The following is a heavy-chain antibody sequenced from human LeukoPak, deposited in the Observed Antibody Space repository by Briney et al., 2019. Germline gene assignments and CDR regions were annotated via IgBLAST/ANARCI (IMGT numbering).Heavy chain of an antibody. V-gene: IGHV4-4*02. D-gene: IGHD2-21*01. CDR1: NGPITSTKW. CDR3: ASSSLVVVVTYGFDI. CDR2: ISHTGST. Sequence: SGTLSLTCTVSNGPITSTKWWSWVRQPPGKGLGWIWEISHTGSTNYNPSFNSRVTMSVDKSKNQFSLNLKSVTAADTALYYCASSSLVVVVTYGFDIWGRGTAVTVSS. J-gene: IGHJ3*02.